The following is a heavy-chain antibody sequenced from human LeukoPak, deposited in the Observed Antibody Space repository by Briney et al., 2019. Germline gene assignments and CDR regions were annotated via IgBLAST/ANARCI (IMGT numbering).Heavy chain of an antibody. Sequence: LSLTCTVSGYSISSGYYWGWIRQTPGKGLEWISYISTSGDTIYYADSVKGRFTISRDNAKNSLYLQMNSLRVDDTALYYCVRGGQWLRMPFDYWGQGTLVTVSS. D-gene: IGHD5-12*01. J-gene: IGHJ4*02. V-gene: IGHV3-11*04. CDR2: ISTSGDTI. CDR1: GYSISSGYY. CDR3: VRGGQWLRMPFDY.